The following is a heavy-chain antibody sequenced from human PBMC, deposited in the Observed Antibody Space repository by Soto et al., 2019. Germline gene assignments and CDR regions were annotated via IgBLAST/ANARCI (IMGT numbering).Heavy chain of an antibody. CDR1: GFTFSKYP. CDR2: ISANGGIT. Sequence: EVQLLESGGGLVKPGGSLRLSCAASGFTFSKYPMSWVRLAPGKGLEWVSSISANGGITDYADSVKGRFTISRDNFQNILSLQMDSLTGDDTALYFCAKDKYTDSVRKVWFFDYWGRGTLVTVSS. V-gene: IGHV3-23*01. D-gene: IGHD2-15*01. J-gene: IGHJ2*01. CDR3: AKDKYTDSVRKVWFFDY.